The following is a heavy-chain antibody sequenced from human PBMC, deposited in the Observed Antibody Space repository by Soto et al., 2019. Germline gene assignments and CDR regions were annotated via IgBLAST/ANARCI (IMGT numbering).Heavy chain of an antibody. V-gene: IGHV3-64*01. CDR2: IISAGGTT. Sequence: EVQMVESGGGLVQPGGSLSLSCAASGFTFSNYGMHWVRQAPGKGLEYVSAIISAGGTTYHANSVEGRFIISRDNSKNTLYLQMGSLRVEDMAVDYCARSGDNKWNDRGYWGQGTLVTVST. CDR3: ARSGDNKWNDRGY. D-gene: IGHD1-20*01. CDR1: GFTFSNYG. J-gene: IGHJ4*02.